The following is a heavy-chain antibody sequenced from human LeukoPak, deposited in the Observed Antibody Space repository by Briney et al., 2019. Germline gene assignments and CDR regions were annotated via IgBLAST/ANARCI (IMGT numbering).Heavy chain of an antibody. CDR1: GFTFSGSA. CDR3: ARETIYSDKVIDH. D-gene: IGHD4-17*01. V-gene: IGHV3-48*01. Sequence: GGSLRLSCAASGFTFSGSAMHWVRQASGKGLEWIAYISISNNSIYYADSVKGRFTISRDNAKNSLYLQMNSLRVEDTAVYYCARETIYSDKVIDHWGQGTPVTVSS. J-gene: IGHJ4*02. CDR2: ISISNNSI.